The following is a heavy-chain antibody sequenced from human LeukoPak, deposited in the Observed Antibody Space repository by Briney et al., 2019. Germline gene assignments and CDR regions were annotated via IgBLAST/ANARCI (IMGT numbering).Heavy chain of an antibody. J-gene: IGHJ5*02. V-gene: IGHV3-33*01. D-gene: IGHD6-13*01. Sequence: GGSLRLSCAASGFTFSSYGMHWVRQAPGKGLEWVAVIWYDGSNKYYADSVKGRFIISRDNSKNTLYLQMNSLRAEDTAVYYCARDTSRGAAAGTWFDPWGQGTLVTVSS. CDR1: GFTFSSYG. CDR2: IWYDGSNK. CDR3: ARDTSRGAAAGTWFDP.